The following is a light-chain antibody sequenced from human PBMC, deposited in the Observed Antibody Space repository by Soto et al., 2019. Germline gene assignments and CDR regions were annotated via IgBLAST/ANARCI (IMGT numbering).Light chain of an antibody. CDR3: SSYTSRSTLV. CDR1: SSDVGGYNY. J-gene: IGLJ2*01. CDR2: EVS. V-gene: IGLV2-14*01. Sequence: QSALTQPASVSGSPGQSITISCTGTSSDVGGYNYVSWYQQHPGKAPKLMIYEVSNRPSGVSNRFSGSKSGNTASLTISGLQDEDEADYSCSSYTSRSTLVFGGGTKLTVL.